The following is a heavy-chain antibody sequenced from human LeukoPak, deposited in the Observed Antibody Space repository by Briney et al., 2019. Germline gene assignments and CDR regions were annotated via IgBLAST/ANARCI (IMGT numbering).Heavy chain of an antibody. Sequence: GGSLRLSCAASGASGFTFSDHNMDWVRQAPGKGLEWIGRTRNRADGYTTYYAASVKGRFTISRDELQNSLYLQMNSLKTEDTAVYYCARDYFYYWGQGTLVTVSS. CDR3: ARDYFYY. V-gene: IGHV3-72*01. CDR1: GFTFSDHN. CDR2: TRNRADGYTT. J-gene: IGHJ4*02.